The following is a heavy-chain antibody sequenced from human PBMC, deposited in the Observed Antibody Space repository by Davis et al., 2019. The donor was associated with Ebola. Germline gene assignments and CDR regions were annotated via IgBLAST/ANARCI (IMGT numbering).Heavy chain of an antibody. V-gene: IGHV3-30*18. D-gene: IGHD4-17*01. J-gene: IGHJ6*02. Sequence: GGSLRLSCLASGFTFSRSWMHWVRQAPGKGLEWVAVKSYNGSNKYYADSVKGRFTISRDNSKNTLYLQMNSLRAEDTAVYYCAKGDYGDIYYYGMDVWGQGTTVTVSS. CDR3: AKGDYGDIYYYGMDV. CDR2: KSYNGSNK. CDR1: GFTFSRSW.